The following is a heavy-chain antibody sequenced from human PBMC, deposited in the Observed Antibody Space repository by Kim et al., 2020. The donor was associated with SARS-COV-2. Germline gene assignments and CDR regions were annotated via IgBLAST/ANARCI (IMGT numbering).Heavy chain of an antibody. CDR3: ARRGVTVWFGEAFDI. CDR2: IYYSGST. Sequence: SETLSLTCTVSGGSISSYYWSWIRQPPGKGLEWIGYIYYSGSTNYNPSPKSRVTISVDTSKNQFSLKLSSVTAADTAVYYCARRGVTVWFGEAFDIWGQGTMVTVSS. CDR1: GGSISSYY. V-gene: IGHV4-59*08. J-gene: IGHJ3*02. D-gene: IGHD3-10*01.